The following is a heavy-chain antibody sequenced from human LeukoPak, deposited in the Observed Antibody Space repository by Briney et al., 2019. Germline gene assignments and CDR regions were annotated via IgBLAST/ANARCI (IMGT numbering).Heavy chain of an antibody. D-gene: IGHD5-24*01. CDR2: IIPIFGTA. Sequence: SVKVSCKASGGTFSSYAISWVRQAPGQGLEWMGGIIPIFGTANYAQKFQGRVTITADESTSTAYMELSSLRSEDTAVYYCARDRIGRDGYNYPAGDAFDIWGQGTMVTVSS. CDR3: ARDRIGRDGYNYPAGDAFDI. J-gene: IGHJ3*02. CDR1: GGTFSSYA. V-gene: IGHV1-69*01.